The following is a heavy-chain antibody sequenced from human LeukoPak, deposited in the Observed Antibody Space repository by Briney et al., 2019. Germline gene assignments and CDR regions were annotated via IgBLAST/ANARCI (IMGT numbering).Heavy chain of an antibody. V-gene: IGHV4-59*01. CDR3: ARDIVLQRDHDAFDI. CDR2: IYYSGST. D-gene: IGHD3-10*01. Sequence: SETLSLTCTVSGGSISSYYWSWIRQPPGKGLEWIGYIYYSGSTNYNPSLKSRVTISVDTSKNQFSLKLSSVTAADTAVYYCARDIVLQRDHDAFDIWGQGTMVTVSS. J-gene: IGHJ3*02. CDR1: GGSISSYY.